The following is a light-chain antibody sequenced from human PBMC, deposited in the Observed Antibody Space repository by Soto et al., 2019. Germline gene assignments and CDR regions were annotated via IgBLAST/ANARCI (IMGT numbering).Light chain of an antibody. CDR1: SSDVGAYKY. V-gene: IGLV2-14*03. CDR2: GVS. J-gene: IGLJ1*01. Sequence: QSVLTQPASVSGSPGQSITISCTGTSSDVGAYKYVSWYQQHPGKVPKLIIYGVSNRPSGVSNRFSGSRTGNTAFLTISGLQPEDDADYYCSSFTGTSTLDVFGTGTKLTVL. CDR3: SSFTGTSTLDV.